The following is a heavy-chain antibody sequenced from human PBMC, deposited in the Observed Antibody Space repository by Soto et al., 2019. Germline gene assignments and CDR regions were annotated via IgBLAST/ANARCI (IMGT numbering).Heavy chain of an antibody. D-gene: IGHD6-13*01. Sequence: PGESLKISCKGSGFSFTNYWISWVRQMPGKGLEWTGNIDPVDSYANYSPSFQGHVTFSVDTSISTAYLQWSSLKASDTAMYFCARIESIARNWFDPWGQGTLVTVSS. CDR1: GFSFTNYW. V-gene: IGHV5-10-1*01. CDR2: IDPVDSYA. CDR3: ARIESIARNWFDP. J-gene: IGHJ5*02.